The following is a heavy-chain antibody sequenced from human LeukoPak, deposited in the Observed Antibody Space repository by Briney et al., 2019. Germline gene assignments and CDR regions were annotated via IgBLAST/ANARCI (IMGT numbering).Heavy chain of an antibody. V-gene: IGHV3-21*01. J-gene: IGHJ6*02. CDR2: ISLSTTYI. CDR3: ARDATHKGLDV. CDR1: GFTFCSYS. Sequence: GGSLRLSCAASGFTFCSYSMNWVRQAPGKGLEWVSSISLSTTYIYYADSVQGRFTISRDNAKNSLYLQMNSLRVEDTAVYYCARDATHKGLDVWGQGTTVTVSS.